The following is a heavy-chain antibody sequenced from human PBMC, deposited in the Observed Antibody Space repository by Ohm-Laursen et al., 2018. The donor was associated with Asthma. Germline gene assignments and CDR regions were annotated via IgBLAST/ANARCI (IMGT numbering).Heavy chain of an antibody. D-gene: IGHD3-10*01. Sequence: TLSLTWAVSDSSITSYTSYWSWIRQHPGKGLEWIGNIHYSGSTIYNPSLESRLTISVDTSKNQFSLNLSSVTAADTALYYCARDGRLRGSFDYWGQGTLVTVSS. CDR3: ARDGRLRGSFDY. V-gene: IGHV4-31*11. CDR1: DSSITSYTSY. CDR2: IHYSGST. J-gene: IGHJ4*02.